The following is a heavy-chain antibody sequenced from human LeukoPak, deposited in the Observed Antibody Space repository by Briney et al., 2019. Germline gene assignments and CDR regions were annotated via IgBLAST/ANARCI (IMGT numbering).Heavy chain of an antibody. CDR1: GFTFSSYA. Sequence: GGSLRLSCAASGFTFSSYAMHWVRQAPGKGLEWVAVISYDGSNKYYADSVKGRFTISRDNSKDTLYLQMNSLRAEDTAVYYCAKDRLTGTTPYFDYWGQGTLVTVSS. CDR2: ISYDGSNK. CDR3: AKDRLTGTTPYFDY. J-gene: IGHJ4*02. V-gene: IGHV3-30*04. D-gene: IGHD1/OR15-1a*01.